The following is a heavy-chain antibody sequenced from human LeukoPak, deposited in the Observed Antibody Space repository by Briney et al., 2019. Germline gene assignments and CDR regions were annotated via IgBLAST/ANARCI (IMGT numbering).Heavy chain of an antibody. D-gene: IGHD5-18*01. CDR1: GGSFSDYY. J-gene: IGHJ4*02. Sequence: SETLSLTSAVYGGSFSDYYWSWIRQPPGKGLEWIGEINHSGSTNYNPSLESRVTISVDTSKSQFSLKLNSVTAADTAVYYCARGGYTYGYGYWGQGTLVTVSS. CDR3: ARGGYTYGYGY. CDR2: INHSGST. V-gene: IGHV4-34*01.